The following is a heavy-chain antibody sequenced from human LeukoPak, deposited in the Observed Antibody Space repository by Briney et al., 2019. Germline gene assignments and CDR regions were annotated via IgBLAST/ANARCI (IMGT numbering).Heavy chain of an antibody. CDR2: IYHSGST. D-gene: IGHD3-10*01. Sequence: PSETLSLTCAVSGGSISSSNWWSWVRQPPGKGLEWIGEIYHSGSTNYNPSLKSRVTISVDKSKNQFSLKLSSVTAADTAVYYCARGYGSGSYYNVDWFDPWGQGTLVTVSS. J-gene: IGHJ5*02. CDR1: GGSISSSNW. V-gene: IGHV4-4*02. CDR3: ARGYGSGSYYNVDWFDP.